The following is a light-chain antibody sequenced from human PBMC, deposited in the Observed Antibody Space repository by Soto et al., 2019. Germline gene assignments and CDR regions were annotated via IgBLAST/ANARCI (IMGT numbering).Light chain of an antibody. J-gene: IGKJ5*01. V-gene: IGKV3-11*01. CDR3: QQRNIWPPVT. CDR1: PSVTNY. Sequence: PVERAPLSCRASPSVTNYLAWYQQKPGQPPRLLIYGAFNRAAGIPARFSGSGSGTDFTLTISSLEPEDSAVYYCQQRNIWPPVTFGQGTRLEIK. CDR2: GAF.